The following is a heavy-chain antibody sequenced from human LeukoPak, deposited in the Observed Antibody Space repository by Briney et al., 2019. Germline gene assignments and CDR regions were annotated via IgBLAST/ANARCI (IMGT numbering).Heavy chain of an antibody. CDR2: MNPNSGNT. D-gene: IGHD2-2*01. V-gene: IGHV1-8*03. CDR1: GYTFTSYD. Sequence: VASVKVSCKASGYTFTSYDINWVRQATGQGLEWMGWMNPNSGNTGYAQKFQGRVTITRNTSISTAYMELSSLRSEDTAVYCCARGPNLGYCSSTSCLDAFDIWGQGTMVTVSS. CDR3: ARGPNLGYCSSTSCLDAFDI. J-gene: IGHJ3*02.